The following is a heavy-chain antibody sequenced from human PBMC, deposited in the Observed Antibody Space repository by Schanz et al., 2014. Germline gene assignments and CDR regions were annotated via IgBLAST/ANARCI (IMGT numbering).Heavy chain of an antibody. J-gene: IGHJ4*02. CDR1: GYTFTDYH. Sequence: QVQLVQSGAEVKKPGASVKVSCKASGYTFTDYHIHWVRQAPGQGLEWMGRINPNSGGTNFAQKFQGRVTVTRDTSISTAYMELNSLRSDDTAVYYCVRELSGGTFDYWGQGALVTVSS. CDR2: INPNSGGT. V-gene: IGHV1-2*06. CDR3: VRELSGGTFDY. D-gene: IGHD1-1*01.